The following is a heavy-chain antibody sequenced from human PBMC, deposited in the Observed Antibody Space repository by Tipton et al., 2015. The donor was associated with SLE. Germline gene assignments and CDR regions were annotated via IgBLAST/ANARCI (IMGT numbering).Heavy chain of an antibody. CDR2: ISSSGSTI. CDR3: ARASYSGSDGY. D-gene: IGHD1-26*01. Sequence: SLRLSCAASGFTFSSYEMNWVRQAPGKGLEWVSYISSSGSTIYYADSVKGRFTISRDNAKNSLYLQMNSLRAEDTAVYYCARASYSGSDGYWGQGTLVTVSS. J-gene: IGHJ4*02. CDR1: GFTFSSYE. V-gene: IGHV3-48*03.